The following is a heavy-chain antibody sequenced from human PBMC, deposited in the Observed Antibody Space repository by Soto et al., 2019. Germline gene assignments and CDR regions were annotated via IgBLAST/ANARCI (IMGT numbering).Heavy chain of an antibody. CDR1: GFSISADGVG. CDR3: AHSRRRASCVGGNCYHFDS. V-gene: IGHV2-5*02. J-gene: IGHJ4*02. D-gene: IGHD2-15*01. CDR2: LYWDDDK. Sequence: QITLKESGPTLVKPTQTLTLTCSCSGFSISADGVGLGWIRQPPGKALEWLAILYWDDDKRYSPSLNSRLTITKDTSRNQVVLTMSDVDPVDTATYFCAHSRRRASCVGGNCYHFDSWGQGTLVTVSS.